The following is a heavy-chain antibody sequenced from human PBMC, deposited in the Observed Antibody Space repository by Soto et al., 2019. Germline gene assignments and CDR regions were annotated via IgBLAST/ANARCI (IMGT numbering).Heavy chain of an antibody. CDR1: GYSFTTYW. CDR2: MFPGDSDT. Sequence: GESLKISCKGSGYSFTTYWIGWGRQLPGQGLEWMGVMFPGDSDTRYSPSFQGQVTMSADPSTNTAYLEWSSLKAADSAMYYCARVPDSSLGTMDVWGQGTTVTVSS. J-gene: IGHJ6*02. D-gene: IGHD6-19*01. V-gene: IGHV5-51*01. CDR3: ARVPDSSLGTMDV.